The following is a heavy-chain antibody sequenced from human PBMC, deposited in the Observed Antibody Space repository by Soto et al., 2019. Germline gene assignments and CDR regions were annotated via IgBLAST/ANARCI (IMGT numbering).Heavy chain of an antibody. D-gene: IGHD1-26*01. V-gene: IGHV4-34*01. J-gene: IGHJ4*02. CDR2: INHSGNT. Sequence: SETLSLTCAVYGGSLSGCYWSWIRQPPGKALEWIGEINHSGNTNYNPSLKTRVTISVDTSKNQLFLNLSSVTAADTAMYYCARHHVRGRTIAGAAEFWGQGTLVTVSS. CDR1: GGSLSGCY. CDR3: ARHHVRGRTIAGAAEF.